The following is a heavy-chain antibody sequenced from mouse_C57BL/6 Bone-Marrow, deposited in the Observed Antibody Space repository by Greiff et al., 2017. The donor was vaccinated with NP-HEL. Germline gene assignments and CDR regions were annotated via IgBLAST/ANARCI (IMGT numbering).Heavy chain of an antibody. CDR1: GYSITSDY. V-gene: IGHV3-8*01. Sequence: EVKLVESGPGLAKPSQTLSLTCSVTGYSITSDYWNWIRKFPGTKLAYMGYISYSGSTYYNPSPKSRISITRDTSKNKYYLQLNCVTTEDTATYYCARLLRSYARDYWGQGTSVTVSS. CDR3: ARLLRSYARDY. D-gene: IGHD1-1*01. J-gene: IGHJ4*01. CDR2: ISYSGST.